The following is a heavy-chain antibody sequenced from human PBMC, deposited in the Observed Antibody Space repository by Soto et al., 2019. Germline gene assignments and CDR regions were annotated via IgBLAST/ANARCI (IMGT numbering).Heavy chain of an antibody. J-gene: IGHJ4*02. CDR3: ASDGYGDYSVDY. V-gene: IGHV1-8*01. Sequence: SVKVSCKASGYTFTSYDINWVRQATGQGLEWMGRMNPNSGKAGYAQKFQGRVTITTNKSTSTAYMELSSLRSEDTAVYYCASDGYGDYSVDYWGQGTLVTVSS. D-gene: IGHD4-17*01. CDR2: MNPNSGKA. CDR1: GYTFTSYD.